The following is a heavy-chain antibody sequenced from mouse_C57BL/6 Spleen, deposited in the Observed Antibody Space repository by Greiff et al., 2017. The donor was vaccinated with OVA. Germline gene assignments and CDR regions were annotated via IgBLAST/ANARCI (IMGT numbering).Heavy chain of an antibody. CDR1: GYTFTSYW. J-gene: IGHJ3*01. CDR3: ARGNVRAWFAY. CDR2: IDPSDSET. V-gene: IGHV1-52*01. Sequence: VQLQQPGAELVRPGSSVKLSCKASGYTFTSYWMHWVKQRPIQGLEWIGNIDPSDSETHYNQKFKDKATLTVDKSSSTAYMHLSSLTSEDSAVYYCARGNVRAWFAYWGQGTLVTVSA.